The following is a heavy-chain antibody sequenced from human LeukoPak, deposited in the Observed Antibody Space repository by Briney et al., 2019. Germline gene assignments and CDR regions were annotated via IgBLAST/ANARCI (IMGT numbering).Heavy chain of an antibody. J-gene: IGHJ3*02. V-gene: IGHV1-2*02. Sequence: ASVKVSCKASGYTFTGYYMHWVRQAPGQGLEWMGWINPNSGGTNYAQKFQGGVTMTRDTSISTAYMELSRLRSDDTAVYYCARAGYSSGWYRGYDAFDIWGQGTMVTVSS. CDR2: INPNSGGT. CDR1: GYTFTGYY. CDR3: ARAGYSSGWYRGYDAFDI. D-gene: IGHD6-19*01.